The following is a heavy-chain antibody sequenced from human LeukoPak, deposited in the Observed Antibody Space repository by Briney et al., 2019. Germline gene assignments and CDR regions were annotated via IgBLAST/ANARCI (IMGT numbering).Heavy chain of an antibody. J-gene: IGHJ6*02. CDR3: AKDRGPWEERILYHHYYYAMDV. CDR2: INAGNGNI. D-gene: IGHD3-3*01. Sequence: GASVKVSCTASGDTFTSYAMHWVRQAPGQRLEWMGWINAGNGNIKYSQKFQGRVTITRDTSASTVYVELSSLRYEDTAVYYCAKDRGPWEERILYHHYYYAMDVWGQGTTVTVSS. V-gene: IGHV1-3*01. CDR1: GDTFTSYA.